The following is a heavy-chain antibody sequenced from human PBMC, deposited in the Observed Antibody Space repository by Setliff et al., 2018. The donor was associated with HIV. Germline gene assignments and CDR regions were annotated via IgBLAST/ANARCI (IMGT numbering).Heavy chain of an antibody. J-gene: IGHJ6*03. Sequence: ASVKVSCKASGCTFSSYAIRWVRQAPGQGLEWMGGIIPIFGTANYAQKFQGRVTITTDESTSTAYLELSSLRSEGTAVDYCARGGADYDYVWGSYPQYYYYMDVWGKGTTVTVSS. CDR3: ARGGADYDYVWGSYPQYYYYMDV. CDR1: GCTFSSYA. D-gene: IGHD3-16*02. V-gene: IGHV1-69*05. CDR2: IIPIFGTA.